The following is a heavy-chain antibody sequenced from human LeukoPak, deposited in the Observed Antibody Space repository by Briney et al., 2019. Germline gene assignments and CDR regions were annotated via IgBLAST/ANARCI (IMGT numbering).Heavy chain of an antibody. CDR3: ARNAAHEYYFDY. J-gene: IGHJ4*02. CDR1: GGSISSTNW. V-gene: IGHV4-4*02. Sequence: SGTLSLTCSVSGGSISSTNWWSWVRQPPGKGLEWIGETSHGGSTNYNPSLKSRVTISVDKSKNQFSLKLSSVTAADTAVYYCARNAAHEYYFDYWGQGTLVTVSS. D-gene: IGHD2-15*01. CDR2: TSHGGST.